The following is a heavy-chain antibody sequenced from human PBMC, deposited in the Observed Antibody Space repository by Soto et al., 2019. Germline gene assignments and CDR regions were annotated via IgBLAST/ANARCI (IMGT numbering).Heavy chain of an antibody. CDR1: GSTFRSYA. CDR2: IIPIFGTA. J-gene: IGHJ3*02. V-gene: IGHV1-69*13. D-gene: IGHD1-26*01. Sequence: SVKVSCKASGSTFRSYAISWVRQAPGQGLEWMGGIIPIFGTANYAQKFQGRVTITADESTSTAYMELSSLRSEDTAVYYCEVGATTSAFAIWGQGTMVTVSS. CDR3: EVGATTSAFAI.